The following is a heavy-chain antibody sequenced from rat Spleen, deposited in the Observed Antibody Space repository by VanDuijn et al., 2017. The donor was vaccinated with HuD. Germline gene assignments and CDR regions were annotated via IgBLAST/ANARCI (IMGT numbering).Heavy chain of an antibody. J-gene: IGHJ3*01. CDR1: GFTFTNYG. D-gene: IGHD1-4*01. CDR2: ISPSGSTT. Sequence: VQLVESGGGLVQPGRSLKLSCAAAGFTFTNYGMHWIRQAPKNGLEWVASISPSGSTTHYRDSVRGRFTIFRDVAKSTLYLQMDSLRSEDTATYYCATAGSRVSRFAYWGQGTLVTVSS. CDR3: ATAGSRVSRFAY. V-gene: IGHV5-19*01.